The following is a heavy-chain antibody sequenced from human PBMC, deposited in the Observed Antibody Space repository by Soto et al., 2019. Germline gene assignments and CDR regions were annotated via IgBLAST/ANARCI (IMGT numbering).Heavy chain of an antibody. CDR1: GFTFSSYA. J-gene: IGHJ4*02. V-gene: IGHV3-23*01. D-gene: IGHD3-22*01. Sequence: EVPLLESGGGLVQPGGSLRLSCAASGFTFSSYAMSWVRQAPGKGLEWVSAISGSGGRTYYADSVKGRFTISRDNSQSTLYLQMNSLRAEDTAVYYCAALIVVVMYPDYWGQGTPVTVSS. CDR3: AALIVVVMYPDY. CDR2: ISGSGGRT.